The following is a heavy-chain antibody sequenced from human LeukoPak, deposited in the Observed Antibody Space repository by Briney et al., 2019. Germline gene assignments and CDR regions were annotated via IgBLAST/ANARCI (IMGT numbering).Heavy chain of an antibody. D-gene: IGHD5-18*01. J-gene: IGHJ4*02. CDR2: IKQDGSEK. V-gene: IGHV3-7*01. Sequence: GGSLRLSCAASEFTLNSFWMGWVRQAPGKGLEWVANIKQDGSEKDYVDSVKGRFTISRDNAKNSLYLQMNSLGAEDTAVYYCARSRDGYSYGLYYFDYWGQGTLVTVSS. CDR3: ARSRDGYSYGLYYFDY. CDR1: EFTLNSFW.